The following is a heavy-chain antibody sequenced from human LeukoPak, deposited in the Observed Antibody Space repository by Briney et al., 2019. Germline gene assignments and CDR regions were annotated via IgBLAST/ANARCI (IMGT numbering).Heavy chain of an antibody. CDR2: IYYSGST. V-gene: IGHV4-31*03. Sequence: SQTLSLTCTVSGGSISSGGYYWSWNRQHPGKGLEWIGYIYYSGSTYYNPSLKSRVTISVDTSKNQFSLKLSSVTAADTAVYYCARSSGYDQGPAYWGQGTLVTVSS. J-gene: IGHJ4*02. CDR3: ARSSGYDQGPAY. CDR1: GGSISSGGYY. D-gene: IGHD5-12*01.